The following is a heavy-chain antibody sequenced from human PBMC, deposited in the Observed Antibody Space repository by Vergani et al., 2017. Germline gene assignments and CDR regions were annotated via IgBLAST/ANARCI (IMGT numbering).Heavy chain of an antibody. J-gene: IGHJ4*02. D-gene: IGHD3-22*01. V-gene: IGHV4-31*03. Sequence: QVQLQESGPGLVKPPGTLSLTCSVSGDSISSGVYYWNWIRQHPGKGLEWIGYIYSTGSTHHNPSLRRRINMSVDTSKNQFSLKLNSVTAADTAMYYCARMGGYDEGDAFRIGYFDSWGPGILVTVSS. CDR3: ARMGGYDEGDAFRIGYFDS. CDR2: IYSTGST. CDR1: GDSISSGVYY.